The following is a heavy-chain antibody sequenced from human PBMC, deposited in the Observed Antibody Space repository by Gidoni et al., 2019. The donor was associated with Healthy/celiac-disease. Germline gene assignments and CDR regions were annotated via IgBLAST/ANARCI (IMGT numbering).Heavy chain of an antibody. V-gene: IGHV4-59*01. CDR2: IYYSGST. CDR3: ARSPGWLRTAFDY. D-gene: IGHD5-12*01. Sequence: QVQLQESGPGLVKPSETLSLTCTVSGGSISSYYWSWIRQPPGKGLEWIGYIYYSGSTNYNPSLKSRVTILVDTSKNQFSLKLSSVTAADTAVYYCARSPGWLRTAFDYWGQGTLVTVSS. J-gene: IGHJ4*02. CDR1: GGSISSYY.